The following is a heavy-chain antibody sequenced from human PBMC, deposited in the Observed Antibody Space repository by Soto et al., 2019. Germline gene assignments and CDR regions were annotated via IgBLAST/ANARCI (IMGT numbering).Heavy chain of an antibody. J-gene: IGHJ3*02. CDR2: IWYDGSNK. CDR3: ARDGPDDSSGWDPVDAFDI. Sequence: GGSLRLSCAASGFTFSSYGMHWVRQAPGKGLEWVAVIWYDGSNKYYADSVKGRFTISRDNSKNTLYLQMNSLRAEDTAVYYCARDGPDDSSGWDPVDAFDIWGQGTMVTVSS. CDR1: GFTFSSYG. V-gene: IGHV3-33*01. D-gene: IGHD6-19*01.